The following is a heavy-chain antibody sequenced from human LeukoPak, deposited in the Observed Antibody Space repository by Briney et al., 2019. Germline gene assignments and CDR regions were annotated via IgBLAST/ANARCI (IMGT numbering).Heavy chain of an antibody. D-gene: IGHD3-22*01. CDR3: ARYRYYDSSGYYYPWYFDL. J-gene: IGHJ2*01. CDR1: GGSFRDYY. CDR2: IYYSGST. V-gene: IGHV4-59*01. Sequence: PSETLSLTCTVSGGSFRDYYWSWIRQPPGKELEWIGYIYYSGSTNYNPSLESRVTISVDTSKSQFSMKLSSVTAADTAVYYCARYRYYDSSGYYYPWYFDLWGRGTLVTVSS.